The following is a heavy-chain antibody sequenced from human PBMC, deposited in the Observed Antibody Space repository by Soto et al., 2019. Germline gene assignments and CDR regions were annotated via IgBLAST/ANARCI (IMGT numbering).Heavy chain of an antibody. CDR3: ARDLGVSFPSSSSEDYFDY. CDR1: GDSVSSNSAA. J-gene: IGHJ4*02. CDR2: TYYRSKWYN. V-gene: IGHV6-1*01. D-gene: IGHD6-6*01. Sequence: SQTLSLTCAISGDSVSSNSAAWNWIRQSPSRGLEWLGRTYYRSKWYNDYAVSVKSRITINPDTSKNQFSLQLNSVTPEDTAVYYCARDLGVSFPSSSSEDYFDYWGQGTLVTVSS.